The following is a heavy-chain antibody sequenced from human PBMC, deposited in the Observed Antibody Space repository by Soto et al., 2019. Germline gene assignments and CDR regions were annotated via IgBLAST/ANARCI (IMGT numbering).Heavy chain of an antibody. Sequence: SETLSLTCAVYGGSFSGYYWSWIRQPPGKGLEWIGEINHSGSTNYNPSLKSRVTISVDTSKNQFYLKLSSVTAADTAVFYCSRAPYCSGGSCYAFDIWGQGTMVTVSS. J-gene: IGHJ3*02. D-gene: IGHD2-15*01. CDR3: SRAPYCSGGSCYAFDI. CDR2: INHSGST. V-gene: IGHV4-34*01. CDR1: GGSFSGYY.